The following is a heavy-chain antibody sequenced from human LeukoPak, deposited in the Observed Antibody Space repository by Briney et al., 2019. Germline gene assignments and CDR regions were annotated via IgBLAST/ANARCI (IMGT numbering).Heavy chain of an antibody. D-gene: IGHD6-19*01. CDR2: IYYSGST. CDR1: GGSISSSSYY. CDR3: ARAGEQWLVHNFDY. J-gene: IGHJ4*02. Sequence: SETLSLTCTVSGGSISSSSYYWGWIRQPPGKGLEGIGSIYYSGSTYYNPSLKSRVTISVDTSKNQFSLKLSSVTAADTAVYYCARAGEQWLVHNFDYWGQGTLVTVSS. V-gene: IGHV4-39*07.